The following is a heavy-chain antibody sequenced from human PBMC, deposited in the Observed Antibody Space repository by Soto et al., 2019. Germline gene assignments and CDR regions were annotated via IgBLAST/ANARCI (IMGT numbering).Heavy chain of an antibody. Sequence: HPGGSLRLSCAGSGLTLSSLAMTWVRQAPGKGLEWVAVISSNGGSTDYADSVKGRFTISRDNAKNTLFLHMNSLRADDSAEYYCAKYMYGHSYYGMVIWGQGTTVTVSS. CDR3: AKYMYGHSYYGMVI. J-gene: IGHJ6*02. D-gene: IGHD3-16*01. V-gene: IGHV3-23*01. CDR1: GLTLSSLA. CDR2: ISSNGGST.